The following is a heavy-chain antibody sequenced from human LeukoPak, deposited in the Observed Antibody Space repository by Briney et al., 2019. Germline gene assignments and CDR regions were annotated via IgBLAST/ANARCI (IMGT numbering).Heavy chain of an antibody. CDR3: ARGPDDYGDYVNWFDP. J-gene: IGHJ5*02. Sequence: SETLSLTCAVYGGSFSGYYWNWVRQPPGKGLEWIGETDHGGSAKYNPSLKSRVTISVDTSKNQFSLKLSSVTAADTAVYYCARGPDDYGDYVNWFDPWGQGTLVTVSS. CDR2: TDHGGSA. V-gene: IGHV4-34*01. CDR1: GGSFSGYY. D-gene: IGHD4-17*01.